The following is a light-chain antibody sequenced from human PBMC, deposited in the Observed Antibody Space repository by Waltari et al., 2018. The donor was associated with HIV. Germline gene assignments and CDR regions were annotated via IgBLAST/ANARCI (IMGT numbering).Light chain of an antibody. CDR2: SGY. CDR3: QQYFSDPFT. CDR1: QDLGNS. Sequence: DIQMIQFPSSLSASVGDRVSITRRANQDLGNSLSWYQQRPGKVPKRLVYSGYVRNRGVASRFTGSGSETEYSLTISSLQPEDFATYYCQQYFSDPFTFGGGTKVEI. V-gene: IGKV1-NL1*01. J-gene: IGKJ4*01.